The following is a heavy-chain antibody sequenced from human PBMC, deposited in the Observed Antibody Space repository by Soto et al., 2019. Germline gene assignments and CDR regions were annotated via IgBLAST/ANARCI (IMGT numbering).Heavy chain of an antibody. Sequence: PSETLSLTCAVYGGSFSGYYWSWIRQPPGKGLEWIGEINHSGSTNYNPSLKSRVTISVDTSKNQFSLKLSSVTAADTAVYYCARLNYYGSGQRVYGMDVWGQGTTVTVSS. J-gene: IGHJ6*02. CDR3: ARLNYYGSGQRVYGMDV. V-gene: IGHV4-34*01. D-gene: IGHD3-10*01. CDR2: INHSGST. CDR1: GGSFSGYY.